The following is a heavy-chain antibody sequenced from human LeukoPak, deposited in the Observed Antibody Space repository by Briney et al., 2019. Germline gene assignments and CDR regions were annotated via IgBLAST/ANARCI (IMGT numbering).Heavy chain of an antibody. D-gene: IGHD3-22*01. Sequence: GASVKVSCKASGGTFSSYAISWVRQAPGQGLEWMGGIIPIFGTANYAQKFQGRVTITADESTSTAYMELSSLRSEDTAVYYCARGPYYYDSSGYYFAAFDIWGQGTMVTVSS. CDR2: IIPIFGTA. J-gene: IGHJ3*02. CDR3: ARGPYYYDSSGYYFAAFDI. V-gene: IGHV1-69*13. CDR1: GGTFSSYA.